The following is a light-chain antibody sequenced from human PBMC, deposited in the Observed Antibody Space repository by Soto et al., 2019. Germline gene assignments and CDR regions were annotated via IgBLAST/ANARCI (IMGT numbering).Light chain of an antibody. CDR3: LQDYNYPRT. CDR1: QGIRND. CDR2: AAS. Sequence: AIQMTQSPSSLSASVGDRVTITCRASQGIRNDLGWYQQKPGKAPKLLIHAASTLQSGVPSRFSGSGSGTDFTLTISHLQPEDFATYYCLQDYNYPRTFGQGTKLEIK. J-gene: IGKJ2*01. V-gene: IGKV1-6*01.